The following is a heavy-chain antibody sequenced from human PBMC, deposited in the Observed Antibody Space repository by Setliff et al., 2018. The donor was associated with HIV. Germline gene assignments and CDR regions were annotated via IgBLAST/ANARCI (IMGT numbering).Heavy chain of an antibody. CDR2: VGCWGTCT. J-gene: IGHJ4*02. D-gene: IGHD3-22*01. CDR3: VRVGPWYYGRSGYLASWDY. Sequence: ASVKVSCAGSGFTVNSGAMNWVRQAPGKGLEWVSTVGCWGTCTYFADSVKGRFTISADTSKNTLYLQMTRLSSEDTAVYYCVRVGPWYYGRSGYLASWDYWGQGTQVTVSS. V-gene: IGHV3-23*01. CDR1: GFTVNSGA.